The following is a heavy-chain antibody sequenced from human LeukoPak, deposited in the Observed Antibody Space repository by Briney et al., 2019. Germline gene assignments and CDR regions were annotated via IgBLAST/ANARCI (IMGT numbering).Heavy chain of an antibody. CDR1: GFDFGDYA. Sequence: GRSLRLSCAASGFDFGDYAIHWVRQAPGKGLEWVSGISWNSGSIGYADSVKGRFTISRDNAKNSLFLQMNSLRAEDTALYYCAKDRGSSYYYGMDVWGQGTTVTVSS. CDR3: AKDRGSSYYYGMDV. D-gene: IGHD1-26*01. J-gene: IGHJ6*02. CDR2: ISWNSGSI. V-gene: IGHV3-9*01.